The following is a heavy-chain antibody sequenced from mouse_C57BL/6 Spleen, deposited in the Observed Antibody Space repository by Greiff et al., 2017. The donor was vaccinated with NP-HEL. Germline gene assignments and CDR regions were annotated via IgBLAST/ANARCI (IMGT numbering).Heavy chain of an antibody. D-gene: IGHD4-1*01. CDR2: IRLKSDNYAT. Sequence: EVKLQESGGGLVQPGGSMKLSCVASGSTFSNYWMNWVRQSPEKGLEWVAQIRLKSDNYATHYAESVKGRFTISRDDSKSSVYLQMNNLRAEDTGIYYCTGDWSLDYWGQGTTLTVSS. J-gene: IGHJ2*01. CDR3: TGDWSLDY. CDR1: GSTFSNYW. V-gene: IGHV6-3*01.